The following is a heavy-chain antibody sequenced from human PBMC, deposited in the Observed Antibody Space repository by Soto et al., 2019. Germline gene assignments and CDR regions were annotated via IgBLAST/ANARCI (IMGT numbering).Heavy chain of an antibody. CDR3: ARVAAAGTLFDY. V-gene: IGHV4-59*01. CDR1: GGSISSYY. CDR2: IYYSGST. J-gene: IGHJ4*02. D-gene: IGHD6-13*01. Sequence: SETLSLTCTVSGGSISSYYWSWIRQPPGKGLEWIGYIYYSGSTNYNPSLKSRVTISVDTSKNQFSLRLSSVTAADTAVYYCARVAAAGTLFDYWGQGTLVTVSS.